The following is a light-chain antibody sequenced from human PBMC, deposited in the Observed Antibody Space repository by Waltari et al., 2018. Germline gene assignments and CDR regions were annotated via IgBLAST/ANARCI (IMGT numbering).Light chain of an antibody. V-gene: IGLV2-14*01. CDR1: SNDVGGYGH. Sequence: QSDLTQPASVSGSPGQSITISCTGTSNDVGGYGHVSWYQQYPGKAPKLLIYEVAYRPSGISTRFSGSKSGNTASLTISGLQAEDEADYYCSSHTATVPHVFGTGTRVTVV. CDR3: SSHTATVPHV. CDR2: EVA. J-gene: IGLJ1*01.